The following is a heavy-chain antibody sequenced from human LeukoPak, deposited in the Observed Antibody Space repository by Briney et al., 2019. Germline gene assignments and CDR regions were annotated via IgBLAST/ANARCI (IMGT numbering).Heavy chain of an antibody. J-gene: IGHJ5*02. Sequence: SETLSLTCAVYGGSFSGYYWSWIRQPPGKGLEWIGETNHSGSTNYNPSLKSRVTISVDTSKNQFSLKLSSVTAADTAVYYCARLLAVAGTGYWFDPWGQGTLVTVSS. D-gene: IGHD6-19*01. CDR1: GGSFSGYY. CDR2: TNHSGST. CDR3: ARLLAVAGTGYWFDP. V-gene: IGHV4-34*01.